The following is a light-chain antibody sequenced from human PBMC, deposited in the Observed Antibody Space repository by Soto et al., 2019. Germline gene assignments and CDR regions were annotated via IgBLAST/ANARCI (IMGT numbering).Light chain of an antibody. V-gene: IGKV3-20*01. CDR1: QSVSSSH. Sequence: ENLVTQSPGTLSLSPGERATLSCRASQSVSSSHLAWYQQKPGQAPRLLMYGASSRATGIPDRFSGGGSGADFTLTISRLEPEDFGVYYCQQYHNSILMFGQGTKVDIK. J-gene: IGKJ1*01. CDR3: QQYHNSILM. CDR2: GAS.